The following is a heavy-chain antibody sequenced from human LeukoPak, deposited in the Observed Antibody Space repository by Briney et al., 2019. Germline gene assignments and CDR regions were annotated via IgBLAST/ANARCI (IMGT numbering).Heavy chain of an antibody. CDR2: IYPGDSDT. J-gene: IGHJ3*02. Sequence: GESLKISCKGSGYSFTSYWIGWVRQMPGKGLEWMGIIYPGDSDTRYSPSFQGQVTISADKSISTAYLQWSSLKASDTAMYYCARQGHSSGYYVGAFDIWGQGTMVTVSS. V-gene: IGHV5-51*01. CDR1: GYSFTSYW. CDR3: ARQGHSSGYYVGAFDI. D-gene: IGHD3-22*01.